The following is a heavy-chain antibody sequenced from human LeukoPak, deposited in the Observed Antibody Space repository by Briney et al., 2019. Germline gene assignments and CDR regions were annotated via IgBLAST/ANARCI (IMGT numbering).Heavy chain of an antibody. Sequence: GGSLRLSCAASGFTLDDYAMHWVRQAPGKGLEWVSGISWNSGSIGYADSVKGRFTISRDNAKNSLYLQMNSLRAEDTALYYCAKDMGASCSVEAFDIWGQGTMVTVSS. J-gene: IGHJ3*02. CDR3: AKDMGASCSVEAFDI. V-gene: IGHV3-9*01. D-gene: IGHD3-16*01. CDR1: GFTLDDYA. CDR2: ISWNSGSI.